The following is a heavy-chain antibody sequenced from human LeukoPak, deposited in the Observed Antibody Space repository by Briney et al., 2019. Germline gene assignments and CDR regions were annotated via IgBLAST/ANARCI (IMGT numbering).Heavy chain of an antibody. V-gene: IGHV3-21*01. CDR1: GFTFSSYS. Sequence: GGSLRLSCAASGFTFSSYSMDWVRQAPGKGLEWVSSISSSSSYIYYADSVKGRFTISRDNAKNSLYLQMNSLRAEDTAVYYCARDLPRDYHNGMDVWGQGTTVTVSS. J-gene: IGHJ6*02. CDR3: ARDLPRDYHNGMDV. CDR2: ISSSSSYI.